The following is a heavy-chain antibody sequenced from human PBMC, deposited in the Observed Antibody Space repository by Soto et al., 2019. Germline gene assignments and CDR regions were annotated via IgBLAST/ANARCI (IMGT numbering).Heavy chain of an antibody. CDR1: GFTFSSYG. CDR2: IWLDGTEE. Sequence: QVQLVESGGGVVQPGRSLRLSCAASGFTFSSYGMHWVRQAPGKGLEWVAIIWLDGTEEHYADSVKGRFTISRDNSKNTLSLQMNSLRAEDTAVYYCAKSSTSAYYPHLDYWGQGTLVTVSS. J-gene: IGHJ4*02. D-gene: IGHD3-22*01. CDR3: AKSSTSAYYPHLDY. V-gene: IGHV3-33*06.